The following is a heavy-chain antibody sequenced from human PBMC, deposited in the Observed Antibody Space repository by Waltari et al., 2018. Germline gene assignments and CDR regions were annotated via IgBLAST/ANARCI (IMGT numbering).Heavy chain of an antibody. CDR2: IYHSGNT. V-gene: IGHV4-30-4*08. CDR1: GGSISSGDYY. CDR3: ARGTHGFDP. J-gene: IGHJ5*02. Sequence: QVPLQESGPGLVGPSQTLSLTCTVFGGSISSGDYYWGWIRQPPGKGLEWIGFIYHSGNTHYNPSLKSRITMSVDTSKNQFSLNLNSVNAADTAVYYCARGTHGFDPWGQGTLVTVSS.